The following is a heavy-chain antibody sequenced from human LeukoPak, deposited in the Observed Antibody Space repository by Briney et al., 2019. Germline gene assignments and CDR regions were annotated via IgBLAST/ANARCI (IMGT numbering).Heavy chain of an antibody. CDR1: GGSISSSSYY. V-gene: IGHV4-39*07. J-gene: IGHJ4*02. CDR3: ARDLLGDPGIAVD. Sequence: SETLSLTCTVSGGSISSSSYYWGWIRQPPGKGLEWIGSIYYSGSTYYNPSLKSRVTISVDTSKNQFSLKLSSVTAADTAVYYCARDLLGDPGIAVDWGQGTLVTVSS. CDR2: IYYSGST. D-gene: IGHD6-19*01.